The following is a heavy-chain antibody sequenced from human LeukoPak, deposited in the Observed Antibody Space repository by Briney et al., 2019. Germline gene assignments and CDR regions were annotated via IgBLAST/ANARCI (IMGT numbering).Heavy chain of an antibody. CDR1: GFTFSSSW. CDR3: AANTHSGY. CDR2: IKEDGSEK. D-gene: IGHD3-16*01. J-gene: IGHJ4*02. Sequence: GGSLRLSCAASGFTFSSSWMKWVRQAPGKGLESVAVIKEDGSEKLYVDSVKGRFAISRDNAKNSLYLQMNNVRAEDTAVYFCAANTHSGYWGQGALGTVSS. V-gene: IGHV3-7*05.